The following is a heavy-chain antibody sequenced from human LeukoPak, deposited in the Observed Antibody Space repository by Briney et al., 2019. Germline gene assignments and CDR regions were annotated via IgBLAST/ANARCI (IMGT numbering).Heavy chain of an antibody. CDR1: GFAFSSYA. D-gene: IGHD2-21*02. V-gene: IGHV3-23*01. Sequence: GGSLRLSCAASGFAFSSYAMGWVRQAPGKGLEWVSAISGSAARTNYADSVKGRFTISRDNSQNTLSLQMNSLRAEDTAVYYCARGTYCGGVCYSLFDYWGQGTLVTVSS. CDR3: ARGTYCGGVCYSLFDY. CDR2: ISGSAART. J-gene: IGHJ4*02.